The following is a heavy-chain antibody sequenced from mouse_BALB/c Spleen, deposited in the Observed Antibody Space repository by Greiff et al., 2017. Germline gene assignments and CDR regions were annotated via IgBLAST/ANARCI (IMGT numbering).Heavy chain of an antibody. CDR2: ISSGGST. CDR3: ARAYYGKHYAMDY. CDR1: GFTFSSYA. J-gene: IGHJ4*01. D-gene: IGHD2-10*01. V-gene: IGHV5-6-5*01. Sequence: EVQVVESGGGLVKPGGSLKLSCAASGFTFSSYAMSWVRQTPEKRLEWVASISSGGSTYYPDSVKGRFTISRDNARNILYLQMSSLRSEDTAMYYCARAYYGKHYAMDYWGQGTSVTVSS.